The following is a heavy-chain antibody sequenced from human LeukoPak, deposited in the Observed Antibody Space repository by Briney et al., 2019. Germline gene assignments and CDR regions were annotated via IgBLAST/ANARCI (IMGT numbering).Heavy chain of an antibody. D-gene: IGHD2-15*01. CDR3: AKERIRIWSAFDK. CDR2: IGGEGDTT. V-gene: IGHV3-43*02. J-gene: IGHJ4*02. Sequence: GGSLRLSCAASGFTFDDYAMHWVRQAPGKGLEWVSLIGGEGDTTYYADSVKGRFTISRDNSKNSLYLEMNSLGTEDTALYYCAKERIRIWSAFDKWGQGTLVTVSS. CDR1: GFTFDDYA.